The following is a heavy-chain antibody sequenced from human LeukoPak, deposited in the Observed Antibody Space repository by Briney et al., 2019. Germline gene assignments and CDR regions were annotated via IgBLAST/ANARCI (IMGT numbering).Heavy chain of an antibody. CDR1: GFTFDDYA. Sequence: GRSLRLSCAASGFTFDDYAMHWVRQAPGKGLEWVSGISWNSGSIGYADSVKGRFTISRDNAKNSLYLQMNSLRAEDTAVYYCANPPEITTGGQHWGQGTLVTVSS. CDR2: ISWNSGSI. J-gene: IGHJ1*01. D-gene: IGHD4-11*01. V-gene: IGHV3-9*01. CDR3: ANPPEITTGGQH.